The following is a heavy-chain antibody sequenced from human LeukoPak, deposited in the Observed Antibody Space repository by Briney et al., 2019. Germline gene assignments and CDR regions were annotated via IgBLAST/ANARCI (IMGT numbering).Heavy chain of an antibody. J-gene: IGHJ4*02. CDR3: ARSGPGYSYGYYFDY. Sequence: SETLSLTCTVSGGSISSYYWSWLRQPPGKGLEWIGYIYYSGSTNYNPSLKSRVTISVDTSKNQFSLKLSSVTAADTAVYYCARSGPGYSYGYYFDYWGQGTLVTVSS. CDR1: GGSISSYY. V-gene: IGHV4-59*01. D-gene: IGHD5-18*01. CDR2: IYYSGST.